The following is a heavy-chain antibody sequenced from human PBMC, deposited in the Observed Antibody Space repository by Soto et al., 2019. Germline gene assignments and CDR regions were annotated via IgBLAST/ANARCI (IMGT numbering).Heavy chain of an antibody. CDR2: ISSNGGST. CDR1: GFTFSSYA. V-gene: IGHV3-64D*08. CDR3: VKVHFEYSSSSYFDY. J-gene: IGHJ4*02. D-gene: IGHD6-6*01. Sequence: GGSLRLSCSASGFTFSSYAMHWVRQAPGKGLEYVSAISSNGGSTYYADSVKGRFTISRDNSKNTLYLQMSSLRAEDTAVYYCVKVHFEYSSSSYFDYWGQGTLVTVSS.